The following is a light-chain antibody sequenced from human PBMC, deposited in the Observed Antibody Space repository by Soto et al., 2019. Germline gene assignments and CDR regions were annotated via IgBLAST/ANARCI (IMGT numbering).Light chain of an antibody. CDR1: QSVSNN. CDR3: EQDNNWPPYS. CDR2: GAS. Sequence: EIVMTQSPATLSVSPGERATLSCRASQSVSNNLAWYQQKPGQAPRLLIYGASATASGIPARFSGSGSGTEFTLTISSLPPEDFAVYYCEQDNNWPPYSFGQGTKLE. J-gene: IGKJ2*01. V-gene: IGKV3-15*01.